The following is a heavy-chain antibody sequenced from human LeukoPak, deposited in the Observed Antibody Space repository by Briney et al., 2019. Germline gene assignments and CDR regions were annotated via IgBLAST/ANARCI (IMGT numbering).Heavy chain of an antibody. CDR2: IIPDGSAK. D-gene: IGHD6-13*01. V-gene: IGHV3-7*01. J-gene: IGHJ4*02. Sequence: GVSLRLSCAASGFTFTNAWMHWVRQAPGKGLEWLANIIPDGSAKFYVDSVKGRFTISRDNPKNSLYLHINSLRAEDTAVYYCARLAHNAWYAIDYWGQGTLVTASS. CDR3: ARLAHNAWYAIDY. CDR1: GFTFTNAW.